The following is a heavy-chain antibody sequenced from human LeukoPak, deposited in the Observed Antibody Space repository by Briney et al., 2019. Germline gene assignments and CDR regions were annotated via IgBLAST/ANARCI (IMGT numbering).Heavy chain of an antibody. V-gene: IGHV4-39*07. CDR3: ARLRWDAFDI. CDR1: GGSISSSSYY. J-gene: IGHJ3*02. CDR2: IYYSGST. Sequence: SETLSLTCTVSGGSISSSSYYWGWIGKPQGKGLEWIGSIYYSGSTYYNPSLKSRVTISVDTSKNQFSLKLSSVTAADTAVYYCARLRWDAFDIWGQGTMVTVSS. D-gene: IGHD4-23*01.